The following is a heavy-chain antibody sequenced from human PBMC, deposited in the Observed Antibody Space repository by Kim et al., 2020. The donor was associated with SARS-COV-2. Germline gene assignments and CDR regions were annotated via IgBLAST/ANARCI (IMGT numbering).Heavy chain of an antibody. J-gene: IGHJ4*02. V-gene: IGHV3-33*06. D-gene: IGHD2-21*01. CDR2: IWNDGSNE. CDR3: AKGWGRDCDGLDY. CDR1: GFTFSRYG. Sequence: GGSLRLSCAASGFTFSRYGFHWVRQAPGKGLEGVAIIWNDGSNENYADSVKGRFTISRDNSKNMLYLQMDSLRAEDTAVYYSAKGWGRDCDGLDYWGQGT.